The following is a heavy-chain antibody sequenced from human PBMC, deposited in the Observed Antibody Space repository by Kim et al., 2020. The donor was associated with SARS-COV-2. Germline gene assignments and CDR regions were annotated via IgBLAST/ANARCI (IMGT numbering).Heavy chain of an antibody. V-gene: IGHV3-33*06. Sequence: VKGRFTISRDNSKNTLYLQMNSLRAEDTAVYYCEKDRRDYSNYAPYYFDYWGQGTLVTVSS. D-gene: IGHD4-4*01. CDR3: EKDRRDYSNYAPYYFDY. J-gene: IGHJ4*02.